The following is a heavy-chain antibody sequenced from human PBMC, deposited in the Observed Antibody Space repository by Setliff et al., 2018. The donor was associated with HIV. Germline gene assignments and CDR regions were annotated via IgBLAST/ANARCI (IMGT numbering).Heavy chain of an antibody. CDR1: GGPFSSFG. D-gene: IGHD4-17*01. V-gene: IGHV1-69*05. CDR2: VIPRYITV. Sequence: GASVKVSCKASGGPFSSFGINWVRQAPGQGLEWMGGVIPRYITVNCAQKFQGRVTITTDESTSTSYMELSGLRPDDTAVYYCAKDDYGDYGSSYYFGMDVWGQGTTVTVSS. J-gene: IGHJ6*02. CDR3: AKDDYGDYGSSYYFGMDV.